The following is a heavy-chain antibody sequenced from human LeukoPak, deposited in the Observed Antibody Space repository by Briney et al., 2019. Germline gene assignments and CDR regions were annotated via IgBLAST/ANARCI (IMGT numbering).Heavy chain of an antibody. Sequence: PSETLSLTCAVHGGSFSGSYWNWIRQPPGKGLEWIGEINHSGITNYNPSLKSRVTISVDTSKNQLSLKLSSVTAADTAVYYCARPRPGGSGSLDYWGQGTLVTVSS. CDR2: INHSGIT. J-gene: IGHJ4*02. D-gene: IGHD3-10*01. CDR3: ARPRPGGSGSLDY. V-gene: IGHV4-34*01. CDR1: GGSFSGSY.